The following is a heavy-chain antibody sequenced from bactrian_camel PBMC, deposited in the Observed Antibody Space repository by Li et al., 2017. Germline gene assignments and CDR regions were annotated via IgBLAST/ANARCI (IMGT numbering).Heavy chain of an antibody. Sequence: DVQLVESGGGSVQPGGSLRLACEVSGFPIDRSCVGWFRQAAGKERERVARIDSDGAIRYTDSVKGRFTIAKGQAKHTLYLQMNSLKPEDTAMYYCAANFGPYCSGPYLARRANFLGQGTQVTVS. D-gene: IGHD2*01. CDR1: GFPIDRSC. V-gene: IGHV3S42*01. CDR2: IDSDGAI. J-gene: IGHJ4*01.